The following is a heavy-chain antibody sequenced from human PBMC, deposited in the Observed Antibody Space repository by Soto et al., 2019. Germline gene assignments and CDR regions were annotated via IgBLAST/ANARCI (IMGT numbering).Heavy chain of an antibody. J-gene: IGHJ4*02. CDR2: ISYDGSNK. CDR3: AKDQGSSWYEIDY. D-gene: IGHD6-13*01. Sequence: TGGSLILSCAASGFTFSSYGMHWVRQAPGEGLEWVALISYDGSNKYYADSVKGRFTISRDYSKNTLYLQMNSLRAEDTAVYYCAKDQGSSWYEIDYWGQGTLVTVSS. CDR1: GFTFSSYG. V-gene: IGHV3-30*18.